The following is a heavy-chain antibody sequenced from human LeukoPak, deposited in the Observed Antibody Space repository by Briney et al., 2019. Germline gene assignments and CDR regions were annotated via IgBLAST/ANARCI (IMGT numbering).Heavy chain of an antibody. CDR3: ARDRWFGELLFSYYFDY. J-gene: IGHJ4*02. CDR2: ISYDGSNK. V-gene: IGHV3-30-3*01. CDR1: GFTFSSYA. Sequence: GRSLRLSCAASGFTFSSYAMHWVRQAPGKGLEWVAVISYDGSNKYYADSVKGRFTISRDNSKNTLYLQMNSLRAEDTAVYYCARDRWFGELLFSYYFDYWGQGTLVTVSS. D-gene: IGHD3-10*01.